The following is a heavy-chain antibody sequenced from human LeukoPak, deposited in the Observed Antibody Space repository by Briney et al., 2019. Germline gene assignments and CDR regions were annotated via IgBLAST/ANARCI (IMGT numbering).Heavy chain of an antibody. CDR1: GFTFSSYG. CDR2: ISVSVDST. V-gene: IGHV3-23*01. CDR3: ARGSKTAGTIYSFDY. Sequence: PGGSLRPSCAASGFTFSSYGMSWVRQAPGKGLEWVSGISVSVDSTYYADSVKGRFTISRDNSKNTVYLQMNSLRAEDTAVYYCARGSKTAGTIYSFDYWGQGTLVTVSS. J-gene: IGHJ4*02. D-gene: IGHD6-13*01.